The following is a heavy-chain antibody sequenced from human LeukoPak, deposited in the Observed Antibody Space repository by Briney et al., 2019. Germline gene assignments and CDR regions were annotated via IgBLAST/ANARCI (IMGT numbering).Heavy chain of an antibody. CDR3: ARFTMMGGEALY. D-gene: IGHD3-22*01. CDR1: GYPITSGYY. V-gene: IGHV4-38-2*02. J-gene: IGHJ4*02. Sequence: SETLSLTCSASGYPITSGYYWGWVRQAPGKGLEWIGNIYHSGNTYYNPSLRSRVTISVDTSKSQFSLKLISVTAADAAVYYCARFTMMGGEALYWGQGTLVTVSS. CDR2: IYHSGNT.